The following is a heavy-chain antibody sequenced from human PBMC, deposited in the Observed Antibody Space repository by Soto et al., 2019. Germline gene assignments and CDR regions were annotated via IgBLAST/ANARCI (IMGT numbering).Heavy chain of an antibody. D-gene: IGHD2-15*01. V-gene: IGHV4-39*01. Sequence: SETLSLTCSVSGYSVSSSDYYWAWIRQPPGKGLEWIGSMLYSGLTYYNPSLKSRVTLSVGTSKNQFSVRLNSVTASDTAVYYCAPLSVSLSGPYGIHVWGQGTTVTVSS. CDR1: GYSVSSSDYY. J-gene: IGHJ6*02. CDR3: APLSVSLSGPYGIHV. CDR2: MLYSGLT.